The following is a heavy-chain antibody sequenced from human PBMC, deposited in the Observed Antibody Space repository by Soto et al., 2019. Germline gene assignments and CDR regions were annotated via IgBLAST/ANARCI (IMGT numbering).Heavy chain of an antibody. D-gene: IGHD3-10*01. CDR1: GASFSGYY. J-gene: IGHJ5*02. V-gene: IGHV4-34*01. CDR3: ARATGRLLWFGELPFDP. CDR2: INHSGST. Sequence: SETLSLTCAVYGASFSGYYRSWTRQPPGKGLEWIGEINHSGSTNYNPSLKSRVTISVDTAQNQFSLKLSSVTAADTAVYYCARATGRLLWFGELPFDPWGQGTLVNVS.